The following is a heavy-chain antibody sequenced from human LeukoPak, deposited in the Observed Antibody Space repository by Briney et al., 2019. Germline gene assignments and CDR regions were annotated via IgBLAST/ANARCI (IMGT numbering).Heavy chain of an antibody. CDR3: AKRERGSYSLDY. D-gene: IGHD1-26*01. CDR2: ISGSGGST. V-gene: IGHV3-23*01. J-gene: IGHJ4*02. Sequence: GGPLRLSCAAPGLSLSSYAMSGVRQAPGKGLEWVSAISGSGGSTYYAYSVKGRFTFSKDNSKNTLYLQMNSLRAEDTAVYYCAKRERGSYSLDYWGQGTLVTVSS. CDR1: GLSLSSYA.